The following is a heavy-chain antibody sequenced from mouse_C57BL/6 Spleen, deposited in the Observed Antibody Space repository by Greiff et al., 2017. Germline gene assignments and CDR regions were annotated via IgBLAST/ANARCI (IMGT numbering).Heavy chain of an antibody. CDR1: GYSITSGYY. V-gene: IGHV3-6*01. Sequence: EVTLLESGPGLVKPSQSLSLTCSVTGYSITSGYYWNWIRQFTGTKPEWMGYISYDGSNNYNPSLKNRISITRDTSKNQFFLKLNSVTTEDTATYYCAREGTVVAWYFDVWGTGTTVTVSS. J-gene: IGHJ1*03. D-gene: IGHD1-1*01. CDR3: AREGTVVAWYFDV. CDR2: ISYDGSN.